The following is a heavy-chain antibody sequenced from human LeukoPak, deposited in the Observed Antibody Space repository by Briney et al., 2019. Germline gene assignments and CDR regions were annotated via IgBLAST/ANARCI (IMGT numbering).Heavy chain of an antibody. J-gene: IGHJ4*02. CDR3: ARETAGDYGDYGSRGVVDY. Sequence: TLSLTXTVSGGSVSSGSYYWSWIRLPPGKGLEWIVYIYYDGSTNYIPSLKSRVTISAETSKNQFSLKLRSVTAADTAVYYCARETAGDYGDYGSRGVVDYWGQGTLVTVSS. V-gene: IGHV4-61*01. CDR2: IYYDGST. CDR1: GGSVSSGSYY. D-gene: IGHD4-17*01.